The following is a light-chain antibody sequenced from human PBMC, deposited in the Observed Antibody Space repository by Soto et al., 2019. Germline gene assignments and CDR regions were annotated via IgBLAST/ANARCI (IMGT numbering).Light chain of an antibody. CDR3: QQYNNCPPYT. CDR2: GAS. Sequence: EIVMTQSPATLSVSLGDRATLSCRASQSVSSNLAWYQQKPGQAPRLLIYGASTRATGIPARFSGSGSGTEFTLTISSRQYQDVAVSYCQQYNNCPPYTFGQGTKLEIK. V-gene: IGKV3-15*01. CDR1: QSVSSN. J-gene: IGKJ2*01.